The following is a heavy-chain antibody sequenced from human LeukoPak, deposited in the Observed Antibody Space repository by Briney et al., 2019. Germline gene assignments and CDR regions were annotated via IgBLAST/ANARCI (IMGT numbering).Heavy chain of an antibody. D-gene: IGHD1-26*01. J-gene: IGHJ4*02. Sequence: PGGSLRLSCAASGFTFTSYSMYWVRQAPGKGLEWVSTISGGGGSTYYADSVKGRFTISRDNSKNTLYLQVNSLRAEDTAVYYCAKGGKWDVTPFDYWGQGTLVTVSS. V-gene: IGHV3-23*01. CDR1: GFTFTSYS. CDR3: AKGGKWDVTPFDY. CDR2: ISGGGGST.